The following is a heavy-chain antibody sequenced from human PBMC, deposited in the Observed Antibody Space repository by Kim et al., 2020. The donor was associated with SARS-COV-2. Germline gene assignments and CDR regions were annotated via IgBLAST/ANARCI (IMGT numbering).Heavy chain of an antibody. CDR1: GGTFSSYA. CDR3: ARGSSSWYPDY. V-gene: IGHV1-69*04. D-gene: IGHD6-13*01. Sequence: SVKVSCKASGGTFSSYAISWVRQAPGQGLEWMGRIIPILGIANYAQKFQGRVTITADKSTSTAYMELSSLRSEDTAVYYCARGSSSWYPDYWGQGTLATVSS. J-gene: IGHJ4*02. CDR2: IIPILGIA.